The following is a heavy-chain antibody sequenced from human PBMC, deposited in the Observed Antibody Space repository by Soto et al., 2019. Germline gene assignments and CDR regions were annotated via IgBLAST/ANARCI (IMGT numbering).Heavy chain of an antibody. J-gene: IGHJ6*03. V-gene: IGHV1-18*01. D-gene: IGHD3-3*01. Sequence: ASVKVSCKASGYTFTSYCISWVRQAPGQGLEWMGWISAYNGNTNYAQKLQGRVTMTTDTSTSTAYMELRSLRSDDTAVYYCARVLEREWPRYYYYYMDVWGKGTTVTVSS. CDR2: ISAYNGNT. CDR1: GYTFTSYC. CDR3: ARVLEREWPRYYYYYMDV.